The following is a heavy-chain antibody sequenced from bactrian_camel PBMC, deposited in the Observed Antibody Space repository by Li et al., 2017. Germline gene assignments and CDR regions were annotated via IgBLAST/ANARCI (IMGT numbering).Heavy chain of an antibody. CDR1: GFTFADSD. J-gene: IGHJ6*01. Sequence: HVQLVESGGGSVQAGGSLRLSCTASGFTFADSDMAWFRQAPGKEREGVAAIDSDGSTSYADSVKGRFTVSKDNAKNTLYLQMNSLKPEDTGMYYCAARRGGLWRGFQPGYFGYWGQGTQVTVS. V-gene: IGHV3S63*01. CDR3: AARRGGLWRGFQPGYFGY. D-gene: IGHD4*01. CDR2: IDSDGST.